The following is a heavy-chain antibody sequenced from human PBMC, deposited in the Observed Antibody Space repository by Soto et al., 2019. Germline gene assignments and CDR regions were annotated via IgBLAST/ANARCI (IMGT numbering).Heavy chain of an antibody. Sequence: QVRLVQSGAEVKKPGSSVKVSCKSSGGTFSTYAISWVRQAPGQGLEWMGGIIPIFGTANYAQKFQGRVTITADESTTTAYMELISLRSEDTAVYYCARDEMVVATGSRTWHYYYGMDVWGQGTTVTVSS. J-gene: IGHJ6*02. CDR1: GGTFSTYA. D-gene: IGHD2-15*01. V-gene: IGHV1-69*12. CDR2: IIPIFGTA. CDR3: ARDEMVVATGSRTWHYYYGMDV.